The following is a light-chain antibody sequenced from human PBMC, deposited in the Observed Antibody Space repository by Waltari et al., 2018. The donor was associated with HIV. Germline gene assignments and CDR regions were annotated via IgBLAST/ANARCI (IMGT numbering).Light chain of an antibody. J-gene: IGKJ4*01. V-gene: IGKV3-11*01. CDR3: QQRKNWPLT. CDR2: DTS. Sequence: EIVLTQSPATLSLSPGERATLSCRASQTISGFLVWYQQKPGQAPRLVMYDTSTRATGIPARFSGSVSGTDFTLTISSLEPEDFAVYYCQQRKNWPLTFGGGTKLEIK. CDR1: QTISGF.